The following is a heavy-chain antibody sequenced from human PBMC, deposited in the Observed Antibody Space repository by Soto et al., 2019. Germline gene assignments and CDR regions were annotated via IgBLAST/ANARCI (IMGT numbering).Heavy chain of an antibody. CDR3: AATTRSWPFPFDN. J-gene: IGHJ4*02. CDR2: IYYSGST. CDR1: GGSISSGGYY. D-gene: IGHD6-13*01. V-gene: IGHV4-31*03. Sequence: SETLSLTCTFSGGSISSGGYYWSWIRPPPGKGLEGIGYIYYSGSTYYNPSIKCRVTISVDSSKNQFSLRVSSLTAADTAVYYCAATTRSWPFPFDNWGQGTLVTVSS.